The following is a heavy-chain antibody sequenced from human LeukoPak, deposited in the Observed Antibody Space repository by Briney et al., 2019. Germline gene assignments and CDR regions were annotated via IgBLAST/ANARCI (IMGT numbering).Heavy chain of an antibody. CDR3: ARDRSDSSGYNYDDAFDI. D-gene: IGHD3-22*01. CDR2: IIPIFGTA. J-gene: IGHJ3*02. V-gene: IGHV1-69*13. Sequence: ASVKVSCKASGGTFSSYAISWVRQAPGQGLEWMGGIIPIFGTANYAQKFQGRVTITADESTSTAYMELSSLRSEDTAVYYCARDRSDSSGYNYDDAFDIWGQGTMVTVSS. CDR1: GGTFSSYA.